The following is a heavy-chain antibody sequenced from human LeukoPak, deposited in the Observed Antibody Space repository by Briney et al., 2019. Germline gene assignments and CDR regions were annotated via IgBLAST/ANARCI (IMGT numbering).Heavy chain of an antibody. V-gene: IGHV1-69*05. CDR3: ARYYYDSGGYLWDYFDY. CDR1: GGTFSSYA. CDR2: IIPIFGTA. J-gene: IGHJ4*02. D-gene: IGHD3-22*01. Sequence: GASVKVSCKAFGGTFSSYAISWVRQAPGQGLEWMGGIIPIFGTANYAQKFQGRVTITTDESTSTAYMELSSLRSEDTAVYYCARYYYDSGGYLWDYFDYWGQGTLVTVSS.